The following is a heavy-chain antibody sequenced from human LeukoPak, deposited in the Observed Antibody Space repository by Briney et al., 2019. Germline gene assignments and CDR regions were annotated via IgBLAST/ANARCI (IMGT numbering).Heavy chain of an antibody. Sequence: GASVKLCCKASGSTFTCYYIHWVREAPGQGLEWMGWTNPNSGGTNYAQKFQGWVTMTRDTSISTAYMELSRLRSDDTAVYYCARDLARGGWYYYYGMDVWGQGTTVTVSS. CDR2: TNPNSGGT. V-gene: IGHV1-2*04. J-gene: IGHJ6*02. D-gene: IGHD6-19*01. CDR3: ARDLARGGWYYYYGMDV. CDR1: GSTFTCYY.